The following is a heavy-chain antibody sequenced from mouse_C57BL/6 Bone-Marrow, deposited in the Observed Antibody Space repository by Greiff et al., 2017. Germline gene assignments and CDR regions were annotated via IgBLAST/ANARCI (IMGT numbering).Heavy chain of an antibody. CDR2: IYPGDGDT. Sequence: QVQLKESGPELVKPGASVKISCKASGYAFSSSWMNWVKQRPGKGLEWIGRIYPGDGDTNYNGKFKGKATLTADKSSSTAYMQLSSLTSEDSAVYFCARGGPYDGYYVGFSYWGQGTLVTVSA. CDR1: GYAFSSSW. V-gene: IGHV1-82*01. CDR3: ARGGPYDGYYVGFSY. J-gene: IGHJ3*01. D-gene: IGHD2-3*01.